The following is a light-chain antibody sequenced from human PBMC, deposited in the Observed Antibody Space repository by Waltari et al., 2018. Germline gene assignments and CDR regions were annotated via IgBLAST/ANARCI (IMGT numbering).Light chain of an antibody. V-gene: IGKV4-1*01. Sequence: DIVMTQSPDSLAVSLGERATINCKSSQRVLYSSNNKNYLAWYQQKPGQPPKLLIYWASTRESGVPDRFSGSGSGTDFTLTISSLQAEDVAVYYCLQYYSTPLTFGQGTKLEIK. CDR2: WAS. J-gene: IGKJ2*01. CDR3: LQYYSTPLT. CDR1: QRVLYSSNNKNY.